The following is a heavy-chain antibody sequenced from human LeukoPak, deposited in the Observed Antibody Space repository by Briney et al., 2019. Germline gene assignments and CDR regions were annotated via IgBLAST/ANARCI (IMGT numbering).Heavy chain of an antibody. Sequence: SETLSLTCTVSGGSLSGFYWSWIRQPPGAGLEWIGYVYYSGSTTYNPSLKSRVTISVDTSKNQFSLRLGSVTAADTAVYYCGRDSPTRAAGWFAPWGQGILVTVS. D-gene: IGHD6-13*01. CDR1: GGSLSGFY. J-gene: IGHJ5*02. CDR3: GRDSPTRAAGWFAP. V-gene: IGHV4-59*01. CDR2: VYYSGST.